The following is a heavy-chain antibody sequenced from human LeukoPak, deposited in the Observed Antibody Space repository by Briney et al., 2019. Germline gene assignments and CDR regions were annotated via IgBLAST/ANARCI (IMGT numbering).Heavy chain of an antibody. Sequence: GGSLRLSCAASGFTFSSYGMHWVRQAPGKGLEWVSYISSSSSTIYYADSVKGRFTISRDNAKNSLYLQMNSLRAEDTAVYYCARGVAVALGYYYYYMDVWGKGTTVTVSS. CDR3: ARGVAVALGYYYYYMDV. CDR2: ISSSSSTI. J-gene: IGHJ6*03. V-gene: IGHV3-48*01. D-gene: IGHD6-19*01. CDR1: GFTFSSYG.